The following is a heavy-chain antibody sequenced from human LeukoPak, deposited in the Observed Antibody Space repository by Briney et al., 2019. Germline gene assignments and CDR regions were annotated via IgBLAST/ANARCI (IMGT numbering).Heavy chain of an antibody. CDR2: ISVYNDKT. D-gene: IGHD3-16*01. J-gene: IGHJ6*03. Sequence: ASVKVSCKASGYTFTSYGITWVRQAPGEGLEWMGWISVYNDKTNYAQKLQGGVTMTTETSTSTAYMELRSLRSDDTAVYYCARGGTPSYYYYMDVWGKGTTVTISS. V-gene: IGHV1-18*01. CDR1: GYTFTSYG. CDR3: ARGGTPSYYYYMDV.